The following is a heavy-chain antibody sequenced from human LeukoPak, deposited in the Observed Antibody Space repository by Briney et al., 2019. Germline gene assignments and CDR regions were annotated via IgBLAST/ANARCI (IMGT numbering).Heavy chain of an antibody. J-gene: IGHJ4*02. V-gene: IGHV4-59*01. Sequence: SETLSLTCTVSIGSISSYYWNWIRQPPGKGLEWIGYIFYTGSTNYNPSLKSRATISVDPSKKQISLKLRSVTAADTAVYYCAREIGYGRPFDYWGQGTLVTVSS. CDR2: IFYTGST. CDR1: IGSISSYY. CDR3: AREIGYGRPFDY. D-gene: IGHD1-26*01.